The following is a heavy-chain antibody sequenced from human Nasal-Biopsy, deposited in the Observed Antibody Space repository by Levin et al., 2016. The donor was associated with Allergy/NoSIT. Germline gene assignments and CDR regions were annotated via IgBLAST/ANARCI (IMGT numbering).Heavy chain of an antibody. CDR1: GGSLGSGAYS. CDR3: ARSQWLRLETPDFDL. CDR2: IYHTGSN. V-gene: IGHV4-30-2*01. Sequence: LRLSCTVSGGSLGSGAYSWSWTRQPPGRALEWIGYIYHTGSNYYNPPLKSRVTMSVDRSKNQFSLRLTSVAAADTAMYYCARSQWLRLETPDFDLWGHGTLVTVSS. D-gene: IGHD5-12*01. J-gene: IGHJ4*01.